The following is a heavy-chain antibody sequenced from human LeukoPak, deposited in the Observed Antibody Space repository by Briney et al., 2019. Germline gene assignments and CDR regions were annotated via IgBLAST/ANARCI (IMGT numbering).Heavy chain of an antibody. J-gene: IGHJ4*02. Sequence: ASVKVSCKVSGYTLTELSMHWVRQAPGKGFEWMGRFDPEKGETIYAQKFQGKVTMTEDTSTDTAYMELSSLRSEDTAVYYCATEGYYDSSGYYTDYWGQGTLVTVSS. CDR3: ATEGYYDSSGYYTDY. CDR1: GYTLTELS. CDR2: FDPEKGET. D-gene: IGHD3-22*01. V-gene: IGHV1-24*01.